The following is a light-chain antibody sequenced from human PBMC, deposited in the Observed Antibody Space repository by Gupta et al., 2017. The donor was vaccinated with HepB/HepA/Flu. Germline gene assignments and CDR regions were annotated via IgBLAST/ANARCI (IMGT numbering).Light chain of an antibody. CDR3: ETCDSKV. CDR2: LEGSGSY. V-gene: IGLV4-60*03. J-gene: IGLJ2*01. Sequence: QPVLTQSSSASAYLGSSVKLTCTLSSGHSSYIIAWHQQQPGKAPRYLMKLEGSGSYNKGSGVPDRFSGSSSGADRYLTISNLQSEDESDYYCETCDSKVFGGGTKLTVL. CDR1: SGHSSYI.